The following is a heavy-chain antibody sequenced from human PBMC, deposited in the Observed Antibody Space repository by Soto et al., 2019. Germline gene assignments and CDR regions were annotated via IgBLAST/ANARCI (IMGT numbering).Heavy chain of an antibody. D-gene: IGHD6-19*01. CDR2: IYHSGST. CDR3: AREIAVAGSNWFDP. CDR1: GGSIISGGYS. J-gene: IGHJ5*02. Sequence: TLSLTCAVSGGSIISGGYSWSWIRQPPGKGLEWIGYIYHSGSTYYNPSLKSRVTISVDRSKNQFSLKLSSVTAAATAVYYCAREIAVAGSNWFDPWVQGTMVTVSA. V-gene: IGHV4-30-2*01.